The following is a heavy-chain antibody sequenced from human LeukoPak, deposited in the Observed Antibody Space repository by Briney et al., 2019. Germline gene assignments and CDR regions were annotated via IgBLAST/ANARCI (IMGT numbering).Heavy chain of an antibody. V-gene: IGHV4-59*01. CDR1: GGSISSYY. CDR2: IYYSGST. CDR3: ARAVAGLFDC. D-gene: IGHD6-19*01. J-gene: IGHJ4*02. Sequence: SETLSLTCTVSGGSISSYYWSWIRQPPGKGLEWIGYIYYSGSTNYNPSLKSRVTISVDTSKNQFSLKPSSVTAADTAVYYCARAVAGLFDCWGQGTLVTVSS.